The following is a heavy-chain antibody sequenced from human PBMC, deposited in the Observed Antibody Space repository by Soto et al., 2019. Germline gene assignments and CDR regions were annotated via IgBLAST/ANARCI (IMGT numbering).Heavy chain of an antibody. CDR2: IYSGGST. D-gene: IGHD3-22*01. J-gene: IGHJ4*02. CDR3: ARGLGRAYYDSSSYFHLDY. CDR1: GFTVRSNS. V-gene: IGHV3-53*01. Sequence: EVQLVESGGGLIQPGGSLRLSCAVSGFTVRSNSMSWVRQGPGKGLECVSVIYSGGSTYFADSVKGRFTISRDNSKNPPYLQMNSLRAEDTAVYYCARGLGRAYYDSSSYFHLDYWGQGTLVTVSS.